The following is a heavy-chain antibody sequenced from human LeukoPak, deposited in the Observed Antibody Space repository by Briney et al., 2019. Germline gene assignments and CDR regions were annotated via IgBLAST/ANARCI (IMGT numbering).Heavy chain of an antibody. CDR3: ARASYYYDTTGLGAVDL. Sequence: PGRSLRLSCAASGFTFNDHAMYWVRQAPGKGLEWVSGINWNSDNIGYADSVKGRFTISRDDAKKSLFLQMNSLRAEDTALYYCARASYYYDTTGLGAVDLWGQGTMVTVPS. V-gene: IGHV3-9*01. CDR2: INWNSDNI. J-gene: IGHJ3*01. D-gene: IGHD3-22*01. CDR1: GFTFNDHA.